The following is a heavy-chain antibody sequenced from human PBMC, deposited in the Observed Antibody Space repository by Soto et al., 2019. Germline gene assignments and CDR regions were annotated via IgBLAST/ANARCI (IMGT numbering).Heavy chain of an antibody. Sequence: QPGGSLRLSCAASGFTFNSYDMTWVRQAPGKGLEWVSTISVGGGRTYYADSVKGRFTVSRDDSKNTLFLQMNSLRVDDTAVYYCAKTHPYYCDYWGLGTLVTVSS. D-gene: IGHD3-16*01. CDR1: GFTFNSYD. J-gene: IGHJ4*02. CDR2: ISVGGGRT. CDR3: AKTHPYYCDY. V-gene: IGHV3-23*01.